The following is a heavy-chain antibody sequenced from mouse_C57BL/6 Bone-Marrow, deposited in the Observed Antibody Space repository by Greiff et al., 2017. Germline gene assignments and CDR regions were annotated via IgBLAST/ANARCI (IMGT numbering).Heavy chain of an antibody. CDR3: TRDYYGTRFAY. CDR1: GFNIKDDY. V-gene: IGHV14-4*01. D-gene: IGHD1-1*01. J-gene: IGHJ3*01. Sequence: VQLQQSGAELVRPGASVKLSCTASGFNIKDDYMHWVKQRPEQGLEWIGWIDPENGDTEYASKFQGKATITADTSSNTAYLQLSSLTSEDTAVYCCTRDYYGTRFAYWGQGTLVTVSA. CDR2: IDPENGDT.